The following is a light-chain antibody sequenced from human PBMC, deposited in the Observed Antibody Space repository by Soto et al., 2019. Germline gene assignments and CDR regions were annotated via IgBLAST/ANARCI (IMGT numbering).Light chain of an antibody. CDR2: ATS. Sequence: DIQMTQSPSSLSASVGDRVTITCRASQGIGTYLNWFQQKPGKAPKFLIYATSSLQSGVPSRLSGSGSGTDFTLTISSLQPEDFATYFCQQSYSTPWTFGQGTKVEIK. CDR1: QGIGTY. J-gene: IGKJ2*01. V-gene: IGKV1-39*01. CDR3: QQSYSTPWT.